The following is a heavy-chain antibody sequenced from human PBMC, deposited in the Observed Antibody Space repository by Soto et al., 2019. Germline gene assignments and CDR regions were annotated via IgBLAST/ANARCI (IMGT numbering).Heavy chain of an antibody. V-gene: IGHV6-1*01. CDR1: WDSVSSHSAV. D-gene: IGHD3-10*01. Sequence: SKTLSLPCVISWDSVSSHSAVWNWIRPSPSRGLEWLGRTYYKSKWNNDYALSVKSRITINPDTSKNQFSLHLYSVTPEDTAVYYCTGITWFRGMDVWGQGTPVNVS. CDR2: TYYKSKWNN. J-gene: IGHJ6*02. CDR3: TGITWFRGMDV.